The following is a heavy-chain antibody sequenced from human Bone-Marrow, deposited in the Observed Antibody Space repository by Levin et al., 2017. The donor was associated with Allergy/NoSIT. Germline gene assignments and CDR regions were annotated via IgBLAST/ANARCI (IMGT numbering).Heavy chain of an antibody. CDR3: ARYEFWAPGSS. Sequence: LSLPCAASGFPFHSDWMSWVRQTPGKGLEWVAYINNEGGDQNYLDSVKGRFTISRDNAKNLVFLQMNSLRDDDTAVYYCARYEFWAPGSSWGQGTLVTVSS. V-gene: IGHV3-7*01. D-gene: IGHD3/OR15-3a*01. CDR1: GFPFHSDW. CDR2: INNEGGDQ. J-gene: IGHJ4*02.